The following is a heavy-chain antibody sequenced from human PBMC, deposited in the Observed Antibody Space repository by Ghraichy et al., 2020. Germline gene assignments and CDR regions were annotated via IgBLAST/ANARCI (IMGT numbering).Heavy chain of an antibody. CDR1: GGSISSYY. J-gene: IGHJ3*01. D-gene: IGHD3-10*01. CDR3: ARDPGNGEGSFDF. Sequence: SETLSLTCTVSGGSISSYYWSWIRQPPGKGLEWIGYIYYSGSTNYNPSLKSRVTISVDRSKNQFSLKLSSVTAADTAVYYCARDPGNGEGSFDFWGQGTMVTVSS. CDR2: IYYSGST. V-gene: IGHV4-59*01.